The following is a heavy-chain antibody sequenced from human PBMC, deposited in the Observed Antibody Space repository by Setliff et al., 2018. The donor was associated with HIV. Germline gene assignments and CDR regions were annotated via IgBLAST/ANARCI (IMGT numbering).Heavy chain of an antibody. CDR1: GASIRSYY. V-gene: IGHV4-4*07. CDR2: MFASGSA. Sequence: SETLSLTCTVSGASIRSYYWSWLRQPAGKGLEWIGRMFASGSANYNPSLKSRVTMSVDTSKDQFSLQLNSVTAADTAVYYCARASSAVFPGYYMDVWGKGTTVTVSS. CDR3: ARASSAVFPGYYMDV. J-gene: IGHJ6*03. D-gene: IGHD6-13*01.